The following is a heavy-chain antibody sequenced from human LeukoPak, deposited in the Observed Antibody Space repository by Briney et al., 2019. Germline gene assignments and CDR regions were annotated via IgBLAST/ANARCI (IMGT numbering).Heavy chain of an antibody. Sequence: GESLKISCKGSGYSFTTHWIGWVRQMPGKGLEWMGIIYPDDSNARYSPSFQGQVTISADKSISTAYLQWSSLKASDTAMYYCARRAVGVDYWGQGTLVTVSS. CDR3: ARRAVGVDY. V-gene: IGHV5-51*01. J-gene: IGHJ4*02. CDR1: GYSFTTHW. CDR2: IYPDDSNA. D-gene: IGHD3-3*01.